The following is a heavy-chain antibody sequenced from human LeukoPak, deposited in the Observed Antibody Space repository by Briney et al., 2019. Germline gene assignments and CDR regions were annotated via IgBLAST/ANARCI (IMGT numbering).Heavy chain of an antibody. CDR3: AVNYYGSGSYPNYYYYYMDV. Sequence: SETLSPTCTVSGGSISSYYWSWIRQPPGKGLEWIGYIYYSGSTNYNPSLKSRVTISVDTSKNQFSLKLSSVTAADTAVYYCAVNYYGSGSYPNYYYYYMDVWGKGTTVTISS. V-gene: IGHV4-59*08. CDR2: IYYSGST. CDR1: GGSISSYY. J-gene: IGHJ6*03. D-gene: IGHD3-10*01.